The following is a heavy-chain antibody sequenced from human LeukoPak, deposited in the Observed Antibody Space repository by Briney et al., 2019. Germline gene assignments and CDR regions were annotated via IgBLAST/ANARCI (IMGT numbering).Heavy chain of an antibody. CDR1: GFTVSSNY. Sequence: GGSLRLSCAASGFTVSSNYMSWVRQAPGKGLEWVSVIYNGGSTYYADSVKGRFTISRDNSKNTLYLQMNSLRAEDTAVYYCTRETWLKWGQGTLVTVSS. D-gene: IGHD6-19*01. CDR3: TRETWLK. V-gene: IGHV3-66*01. J-gene: IGHJ4*02. CDR2: IYNGGST.